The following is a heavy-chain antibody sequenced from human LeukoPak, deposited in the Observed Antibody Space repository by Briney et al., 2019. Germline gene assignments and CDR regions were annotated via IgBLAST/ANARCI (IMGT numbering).Heavy chain of an antibody. V-gene: IGHV3-64*01. CDR1: GFTFSSYA. CDR2: ISSNGGST. D-gene: IGHD2-15*01. CDR3: ARGADIVVVVAAAGFDY. J-gene: IGHJ4*02. Sequence: GGSLRLSCAASGFTFSSYAMHWVRQAPGKGLEYVSAISSNGGSTYYANSVKGRFTISRDNSKNTLYLQMGSLRAEDMAVYYCARGADIVVVVAAAGFDYWGQGTLVTVSS.